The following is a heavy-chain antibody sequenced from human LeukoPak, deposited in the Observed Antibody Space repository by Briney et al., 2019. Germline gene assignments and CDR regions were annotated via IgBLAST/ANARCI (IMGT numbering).Heavy chain of an antibody. CDR2: IYYSGST. CDR3: ARRGIAAAGGDFDY. J-gene: IGHJ4*02. D-gene: IGHD6-13*01. CDR1: GGSISSYY. Sequence: SETLSLTCTVSGGSISSYYWSWIRQPPGKGLEWIGYIYYSGSTNYNPSLKSRVTISVDTSKNQFSLKPSSVTAADTAVYYCARRGIAAAGGDFDYWGQGTLVTVSS. V-gene: IGHV4-59*08.